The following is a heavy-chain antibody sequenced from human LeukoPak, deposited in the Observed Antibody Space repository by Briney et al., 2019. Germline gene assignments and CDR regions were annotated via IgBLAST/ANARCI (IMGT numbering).Heavy chain of an antibody. V-gene: IGHV4-59*08. CDR1: GDSISSYY. D-gene: IGHD2-2*01. J-gene: IGHJ4*02. Sequence: PSETLSLTCSVSGDSISSYYWSWIRQPPGKGLEWIGYIYYSESTNYNPSLKSRVTISVDTSKNQFSLNLSSVTAADTAVYYCARSYCSSISCYSYFDYWGQGTLVTVSS. CDR2: IYYSEST. CDR3: ARSYCSSISCYSYFDY.